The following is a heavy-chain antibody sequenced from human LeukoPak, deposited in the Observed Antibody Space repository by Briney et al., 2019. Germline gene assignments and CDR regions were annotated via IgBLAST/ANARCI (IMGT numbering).Heavy chain of an antibody. CDR2: ISSSSSYI. CDR1: GFTFSSYS. Sequence: PGGSLRLSCAASGFTFSSYSMNWVRQAPGKGLEWVSSISSSSSYIYYADSVKGRFTISRDNAKNSLYLQMNSLRAEDTAVYYCARDAGGYCSSTSCSHDWGQGTLVTVSS. J-gene: IGHJ1*01. CDR3: ARDAGGYCSSTSCSHD. D-gene: IGHD2-2*01. V-gene: IGHV3-21*01.